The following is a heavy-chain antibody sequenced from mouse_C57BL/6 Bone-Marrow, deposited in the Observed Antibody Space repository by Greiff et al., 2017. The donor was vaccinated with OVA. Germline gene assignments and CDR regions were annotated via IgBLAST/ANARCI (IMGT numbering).Heavy chain of an antibody. D-gene: IGHD1-1*01. CDR1: GFSLSTFGMG. CDR3: ARPYYYGSPWYFDV. V-gene: IGHV8-8*01. J-gene: IGHJ1*03. CDR2: IWWDDDK. Sequence: QVTLKVCGPGILQPSQTLSLTCSFSGFSLSTFGMGVGWIRQPSGKGLEWLAHIWWDDDKYYNPALKSRLTISKDTSKNQVFLKIANVDTADTATYYCARPYYYGSPWYFDVWGTGTTVTVSS.